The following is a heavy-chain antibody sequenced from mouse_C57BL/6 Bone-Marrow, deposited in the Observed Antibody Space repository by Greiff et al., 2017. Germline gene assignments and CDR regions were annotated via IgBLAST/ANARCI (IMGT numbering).Heavy chain of an antibody. CDR1: GYSFTGYY. CDR2: INPSTGGT. J-gene: IGHJ2*01. CDR3: ARGATVVATRFDY. Sequence: EVQLVESGPELVKPGASVKISCKASGYSFTGYYMNWVKQSPEKSLEWIGEINPSTGGTTYNQKFKAKATLTVDKSSSTAYMQLKSLTSEDSAVYYCARGATVVATRFDYWGQGTTLTVSS. V-gene: IGHV1-42*01. D-gene: IGHD1-1*01.